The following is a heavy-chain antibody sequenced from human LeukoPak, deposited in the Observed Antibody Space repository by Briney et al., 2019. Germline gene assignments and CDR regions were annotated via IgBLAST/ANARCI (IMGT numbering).Heavy chain of an antibody. J-gene: IGHJ4*02. Sequence: GGSLRLSCAASGFTLIDFYMSWVRQAPGKGLDWVSVTYTGGITHYADSVRGRFTISRDDSQNTLALQMNSLRAEDTAVYYCAKKSGNLYYFDYWGQGTLVTVSS. CDR3: AKKSGNLYYFDY. CDR2: TYTGGIT. CDR1: GFTLIDFY. V-gene: IGHV3-66*01. D-gene: IGHD1-14*01.